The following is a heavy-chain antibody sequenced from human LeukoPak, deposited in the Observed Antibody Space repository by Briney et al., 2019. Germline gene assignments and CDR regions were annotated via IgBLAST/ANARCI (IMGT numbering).Heavy chain of an antibody. CDR2: IRSKANSYAT. V-gene: IGHV3-73*01. D-gene: IGHD3-9*01. CDR3: TRSLEDILTGYYFGSAFDI. J-gene: IGHJ3*02. Sequence: GGSLRLSCAASGFTFSGSAMHWVRQASGKGLEWVGRIRSKANSYATAYAAPVKGRFTISRDDSKNTAYLQMNSLKTEDTAVYYRTRSLEDILTGYYFGSAFDIWGQGTMVTVSS. CDR1: GFTFSGSA.